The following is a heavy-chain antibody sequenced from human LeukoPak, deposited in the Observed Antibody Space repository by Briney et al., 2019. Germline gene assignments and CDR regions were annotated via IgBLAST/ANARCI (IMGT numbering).Heavy chain of an antibody. V-gene: IGHV4-34*01. Sequence: SETLSLTCAVYGGSFSGYYWSWIRQPPGKGLEWIGEINHSGSTNHNPSLKSRVTISVDTSKNQFSLKLSSVTAADTAVYYCARAVLWFGEIHDYWGQGTLVTVSS. CDR1: GGSFSGYY. CDR3: ARAVLWFGEIHDY. J-gene: IGHJ4*02. D-gene: IGHD3-10*01. CDR2: INHSGST.